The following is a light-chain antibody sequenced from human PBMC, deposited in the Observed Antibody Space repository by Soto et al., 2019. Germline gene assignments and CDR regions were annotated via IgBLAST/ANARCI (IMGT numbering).Light chain of an antibody. CDR2: EGS. CDR3: RSYAGPSTHVV. CDR1: NSDVGSYNL. J-gene: IGLJ2*01. V-gene: IGLV2-23*01. Sequence: QSVLTQPASVSGSPGQSITISCTGTNSDVGSYNLVSWYQQHPGKAPKILIYEGSKRPSGVPNRFSASKSGNTASLTISGLEAEDEAHYHCRSYAGPSTHVVFGGGAKVTVL.